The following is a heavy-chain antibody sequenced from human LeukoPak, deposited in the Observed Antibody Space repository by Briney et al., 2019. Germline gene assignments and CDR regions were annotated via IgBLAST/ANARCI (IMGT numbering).Heavy chain of an antibody. CDR2: ISAYNGNT. CDR3: ARGGPITIFGVTHEDFDY. V-gene: IGHV1-18*01. Sequence: GASVKVSCKASGYTFTSYGISWVRQAPGQGLEWMGWISAYNGNTNYAQKLQGRVTMTTDTSTSTAYMELRSLRSDDTAVYYCARGGPITIFGVTHEDFDYWGQGTLVTVSS. CDR1: GYTFTSYG. J-gene: IGHJ4*02. D-gene: IGHD3-3*01.